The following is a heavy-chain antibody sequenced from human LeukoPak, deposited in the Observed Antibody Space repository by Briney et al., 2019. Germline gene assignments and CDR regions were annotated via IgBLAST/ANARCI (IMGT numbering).Heavy chain of an antibody. CDR1: GFTFSSYG. Sequence: EGSLRLSCAASGFTFSSYGMHWVRQAPGKGLEWVAVISYDGSNKYYADSVKGRFTISRDNSKNTLYLQMNSLRAEDTAVYYCAKDPGGDVLLNWYFDLWGRGTLVTVSS. CDR2: ISYDGSNK. V-gene: IGHV3-30*18. J-gene: IGHJ2*01. D-gene: IGHD3-16*01. CDR3: AKDPGGDVLLNWYFDL.